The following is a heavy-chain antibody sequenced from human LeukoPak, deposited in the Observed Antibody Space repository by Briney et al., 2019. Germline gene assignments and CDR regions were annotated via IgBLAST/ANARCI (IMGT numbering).Heavy chain of an antibody. Sequence: KPGGSLRFSCAASGFMFNGYSMTWVRQAPGKGLEWVSYISGGSDYIYYTDSVKGRFTISRDNAKKSLYLQLNSLRVEDTAVYYCARVSRAVAGTLAFDIWGQGTMVTVSS. CDR3: ARVSRAVAGTLAFDI. CDR1: GFMFNGYS. V-gene: IGHV3-21*01. J-gene: IGHJ3*02. CDR2: ISGGSDYI. D-gene: IGHD6-19*01.